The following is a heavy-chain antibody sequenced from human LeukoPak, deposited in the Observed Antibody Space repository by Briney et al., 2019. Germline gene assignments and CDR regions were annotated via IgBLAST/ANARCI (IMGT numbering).Heavy chain of an antibody. J-gene: IGHJ4*02. D-gene: IGHD3-22*01. CDR3: ARDDYYDSSGLDY. CDR1: GLTVTRHY. Sequence: PGGSLRLSCVPSGLTVTRHYMTWVRHAPGKGLEWLSVISTVGSTNYADSVKGRFTISRDNSKNILYLQMNSLRAEDTAVYDCARDDYYDSSGLDYWGQGILVTVSS. CDR2: ISTVGST. V-gene: IGHV3-53*01.